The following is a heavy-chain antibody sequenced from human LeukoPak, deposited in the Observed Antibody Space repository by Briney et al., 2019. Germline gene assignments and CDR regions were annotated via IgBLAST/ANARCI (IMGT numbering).Heavy chain of an antibody. CDR3: ARGSAAARPGDVWQFDP. Sequence: PSETLSLTCTVSGGPISNYYWSWIRQPAGKGLEWIGRVYTSGSTKYNPSLESRVTMSVDTSETQFSRRLSSVTAADTAVYYCARGSAAARPGDVWQFDPWGQGTLVIVSP. J-gene: IGHJ5*02. V-gene: IGHV4-4*07. CDR1: GGPISNYY. D-gene: IGHD6-6*01. CDR2: VYTSGST.